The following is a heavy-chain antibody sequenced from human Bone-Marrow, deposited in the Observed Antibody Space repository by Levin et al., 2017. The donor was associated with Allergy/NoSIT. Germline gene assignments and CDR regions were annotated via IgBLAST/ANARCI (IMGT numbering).Heavy chain of an antibody. D-gene: IGHD3-22*01. J-gene: IGHJ5*02. Sequence: PGGSLRLSCAASGFTFSNYWMHWVRQAPGKGLIWVSRINVDGSTTTYADSVKGRFTISRDNAQNTLYLEMNSLRDEDTAVYYCARDHGYYYDSSTTWLDPWGQGTLVTVSS. CDR3: ARDHGYYYDSSTTWLDP. CDR1: GFTFSNYW. V-gene: IGHV3-74*03. CDR2: INVDGSTT.